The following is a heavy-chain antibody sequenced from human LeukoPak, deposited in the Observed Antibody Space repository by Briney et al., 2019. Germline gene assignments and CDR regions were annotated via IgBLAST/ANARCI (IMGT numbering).Heavy chain of an antibody. CDR1: GGSFSAYY. J-gene: IGHJ4*02. V-gene: IGHV4-34*01. D-gene: IGHD3-10*01. CDR3: ARGPPVFYYGSGSYPFDY. Sequence: ETLSLTCAVYGGSFSAYYWSWIRQPPGKGLEWIVEINHSGITNYNPPLKSRVTVSVDTSKNQFSLKLSSVTAADTAVYYCARGPPVFYYGSGSYPFDYWGQGTLVTVSS. CDR2: INHSGIT.